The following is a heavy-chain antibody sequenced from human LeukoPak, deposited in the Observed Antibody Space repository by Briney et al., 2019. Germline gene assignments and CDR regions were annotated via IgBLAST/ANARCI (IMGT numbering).Heavy chain of an antibody. Sequence: GASVKVSFKTSGYTFTRYGISWVRQAPGQGLEWMGWISAYNGNTNYAQKIQGRVTMTTDTSTRTAYMELRSLRSDDTAVYYCARSVGPGTDGDYYYYYMDVWGKGTTVTVSS. CDR2: ISAYNGNT. V-gene: IGHV1-18*01. D-gene: IGHD1-1*01. CDR1: GYTFTRYG. J-gene: IGHJ6*03. CDR3: ARSVGPGTDGDYYYYYMDV.